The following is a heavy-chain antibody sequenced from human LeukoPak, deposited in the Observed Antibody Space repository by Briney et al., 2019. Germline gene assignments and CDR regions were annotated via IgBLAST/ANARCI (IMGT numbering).Heavy chain of an antibody. J-gene: IGHJ3*02. CDR3: AREYSTSSTAFAI. V-gene: IGHV4-34*01. D-gene: IGHD6-6*01. CDR2: INHSGST. CDR1: GGSIRSYY. Sequence: PSETLSLTCTVTGGSIRSYYWSWIRQPPGKGLEWIGEINHSGSTNYNPSLKSRVTISIDTSKNLFSLKLTSVTAADTAVYYCAREYSTSSTAFAIWGQGTMVSVSS.